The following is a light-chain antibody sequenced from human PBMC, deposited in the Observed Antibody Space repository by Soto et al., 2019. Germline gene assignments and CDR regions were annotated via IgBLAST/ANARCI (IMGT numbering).Light chain of an antibody. CDR3: QQRSNWGGT. CDR1: QSVSSY. J-gene: IGKJ2*01. CDR2: DAS. Sequence: EIVLTQSPATLSLSPGERATLSCRASQSVSSYLAWYQQKPGQAPRLLIYDASNRATGIPARFSGSGSGTDFTLTISSLEPEDFVVYYCQQRSNWGGTFGQGTKLEIK. V-gene: IGKV3-11*01.